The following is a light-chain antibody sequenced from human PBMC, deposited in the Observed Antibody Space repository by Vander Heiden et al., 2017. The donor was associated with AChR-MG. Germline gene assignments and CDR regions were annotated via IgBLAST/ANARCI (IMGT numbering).Light chain of an antibody. CDR2: EVN. J-gene: IGLJ3*02. V-gene: IGLV2-8*01. CDR3: CSFGGGSNDVL. CDR1: SSDIGGYNY. Sequence: QSALTHPPSASGSPGPSVTISCTGSSSDIGGYNYVSWYQHHPGKAPQLIIFEVNKRPSGVPDRFSGSKSGNTASLTVSGLQAEDEADYFCCSFGGGSNDVLFGGGTKLIVL.